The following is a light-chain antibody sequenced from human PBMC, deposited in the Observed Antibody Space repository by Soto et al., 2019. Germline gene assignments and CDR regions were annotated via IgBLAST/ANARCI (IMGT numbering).Light chain of an antibody. CDR3: AAWDDSLNVV. CDR1: SSNIGSNT. Sequence: QSVLTQPPSASGTPGQRVTISCSGSSSNIGSNTVNWYQQLPGTAPTLLIYSNNQRPSGVPDRFSGSNSGTSASLAISGLQSEDEADYYCAAWDDSLNVVFGGGTKLTVL. CDR2: SNN. J-gene: IGLJ2*01. V-gene: IGLV1-44*01.